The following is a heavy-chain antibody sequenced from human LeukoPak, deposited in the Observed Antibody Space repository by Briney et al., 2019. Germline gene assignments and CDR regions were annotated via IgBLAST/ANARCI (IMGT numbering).Heavy chain of an antibody. Sequence: ASVKVSCKVSGYTLTELSMHWVRQAPGKGLEWMGGFDPEDGETIYAQKFQGRVTMTEDTSTDTAYMELSSLRSEDTAVYFCATRNSSITRINRNYYYYVMDVWAIGTTVTVSS. V-gene: IGHV1-24*01. D-gene: IGHD2-2*01. J-gene: IGHJ6*04. CDR1: GYTLTELS. CDR3: ATRNSSITRINRNYYYYVMDV. CDR2: FDPEDGET.